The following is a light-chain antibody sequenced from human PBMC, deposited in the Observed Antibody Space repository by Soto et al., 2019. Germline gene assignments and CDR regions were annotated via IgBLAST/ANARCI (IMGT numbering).Light chain of an antibody. V-gene: IGKV1-16*01. CDR3: LQYDTYPVL. CDR1: QDIHNY. CDR2: ETS. Sequence: DIQLTQSPSSLSASVGDRVTITCRASQDIHNYLAWFQQKPGKAPKSLIYETSTLQSGVPLRFAGDASGTRFTLTISSLQPEDVATYYCLQYDTYPVLFGGGTTVEI. J-gene: IGKJ4*01.